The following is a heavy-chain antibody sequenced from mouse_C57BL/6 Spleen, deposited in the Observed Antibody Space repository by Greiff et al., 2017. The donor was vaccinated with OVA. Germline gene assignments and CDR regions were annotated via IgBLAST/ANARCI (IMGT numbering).Heavy chain of an antibody. CDR1: GYSITSGYY. V-gene: IGHV3-6*01. D-gene: IGHD1-1*01. Sequence: EVQLVESGPGLVKPSQSLSLTCSVTGYSITSGYYWNWIRQFPGNKLEWMGYISYDGSNNYNPSLKNRISITRDTSKNQFFLKLNSVTTEDTATYYCARDFTTVVASNWYFDVWGTGTTVTVSS. J-gene: IGHJ1*03. CDR3: ARDFTTVVASNWYFDV. CDR2: ISYDGSN.